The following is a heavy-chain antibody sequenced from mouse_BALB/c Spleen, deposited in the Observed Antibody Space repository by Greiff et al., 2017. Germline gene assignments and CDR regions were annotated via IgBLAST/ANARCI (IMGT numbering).Heavy chain of an antibody. Sequence: EVQLQESGGGLVKPGGSLKLSCAASGFTFSDYYMYWVRQTPEKRLEWVATISDGGSYTYYPDSVKGRFTISRDNAKNNLYLQMSSLKSEDTAMYYCARDGSTMITSWFAYWGQGTLVTVSA. D-gene: IGHD2-4*01. CDR3: ARDGSTMITSWFAY. V-gene: IGHV5-4*02. CDR1: GFTFSDYY. J-gene: IGHJ3*01. CDR2: ISDGGSYT.